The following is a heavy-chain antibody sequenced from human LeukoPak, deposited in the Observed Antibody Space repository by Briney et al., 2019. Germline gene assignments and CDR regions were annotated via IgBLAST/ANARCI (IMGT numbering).Heavy chain of an antibody. CDR1: GFTVSSNY. Sequence: PGGSLRLSCAASGFTVSSNYMSWVRQAPGKGLEWVSGINWNGGSTGYADSVKGRFTISRDNAKNSLYLQMNSLRAEDTALYYCAREGNKRGAFDIWGQGTMVTVSS. CDR3: AREGNKRGAFDI. CDR2: INWNGGST. J-gene: IGHJ3*02. D-gene: IGHD2/OR15-2a*01. V-gene: IGHV3-20*04.